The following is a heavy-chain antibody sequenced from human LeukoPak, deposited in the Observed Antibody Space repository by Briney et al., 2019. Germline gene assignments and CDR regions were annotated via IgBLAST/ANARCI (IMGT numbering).Heavy chain of an antibody. CDR2: IKQDGSEK. CDR3: ARSPSTGTTLTVFDY. Sequence: GGSLRLSCAASGFTFSSYWMSWVRQAPGKGLEWVANIKQDGSEKYYVDSVKGRFTNSRDNAKNSLYLQMNSLRAEDTAVYYCARSPSTGTTLTVFDYWGQGTLVTVSS. J-gene: IGHJ4*02. CDR1: GFTFSSYW. V-gene: IGHV3-7*01. D-gene: IGHD1-7*01.